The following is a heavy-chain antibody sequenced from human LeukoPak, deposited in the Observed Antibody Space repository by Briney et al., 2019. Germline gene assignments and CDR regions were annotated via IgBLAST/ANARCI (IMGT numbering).Heavy chain of an antibody. CDR2: ISAYNGNT. CDR1: GYTFISYG. J-gene: IGHJ3*02. V-gene: IGHV1-18*01. CDR3: ASRSIAASGPENTFDI. D-gene: IGHD6-13*01. Sequence: ASVKVSCKASGYTFISYGFNWVRQAPGQGLEWMGWISAYNGNTKYAKKFQGRVTMTTDTSTSTAYMELRSLRSDDTAVYYCASRSIAASGPENTFDIWGQGTMVTVSS.